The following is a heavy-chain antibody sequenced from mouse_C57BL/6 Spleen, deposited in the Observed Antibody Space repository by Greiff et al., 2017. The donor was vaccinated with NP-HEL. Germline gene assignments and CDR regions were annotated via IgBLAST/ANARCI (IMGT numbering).Heavy chain of an antibody. CDR3: ARGGLHYYGSSYFDY. Sequence: QVQLQQPGAELVKPGASVKMSCKASGYTFTSYWITWVKQRPGQGLEWIGDIHPGSGSTNYNEKFKSKATLTVDTSSSTAYMQLSSLTSEDSAVYYCARGGLHYYGSSYFDYWGQGTTLTVSS. CDR2: IHPGSGST. J-gene: IGHJ2*01. V-gene: IGHV1-55*01. CDR1: GYTFTSYW. D-gene: IGHD1-1*01.